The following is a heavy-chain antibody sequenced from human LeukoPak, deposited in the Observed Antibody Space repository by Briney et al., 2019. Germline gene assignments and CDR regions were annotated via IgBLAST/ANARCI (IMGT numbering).Heavy chain of an antibody. CDR3: ARDDYGGNPTLGVWYFDL. V-gene: IGHV1-46*01. J-gene: IGHJ2*01. D-gene: IGHD4-23*01. Sequence: ASVKVSCKASGYTFTSYYMHWVRQAPGQGLEWMGIINPSGGSTSYAQKFQGRVTMTRDMSTSTVYMELSSLRSEDTAVYYCARDDYGGNPTLGVWYFDLWGRGTLVTVSS. CDR1: GYTFTSYY. CDR2: INPSGGST.